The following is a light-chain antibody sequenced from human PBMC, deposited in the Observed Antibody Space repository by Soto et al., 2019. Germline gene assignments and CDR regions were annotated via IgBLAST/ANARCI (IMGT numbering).Light chain of an antibody. V-gene: IGKV1-8*01. J-gene: IGKJ3*01. CDR3: QQYYSYPLFT. Sequence: AIRMTQSPSSLSASTGDRVTITCRASQGISSYLAWYQQKPGKAPKLLIYAASTLQSGVPSRFSGSGSGTDFTLTISCLQSEDFETYYCQQYYSYPLFTFGPGTKVEI. CDR1: QGISSY. CDR2: AAS.